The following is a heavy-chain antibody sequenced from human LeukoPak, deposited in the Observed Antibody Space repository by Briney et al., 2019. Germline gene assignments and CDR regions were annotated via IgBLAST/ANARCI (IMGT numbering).Heavy chain of an antibody. D-gene: IGHD1-26*01. V-gene: IGHV3-21*01. J-gene: IGHJ4*02. CDR2: ISSSSVYK. CDR1: RFSFSIYS. Sequence: GGSLRLSCAASRFSFSIYSINWVRQAPGKGLEWVSFISSSSVYKYYADSVKGRFTISRDNAKNSLYLQMNSLRAEDTAVYYCARDSQGAFDYWGQGTLVTVSS. CDR3: ARDSQGAFDY.